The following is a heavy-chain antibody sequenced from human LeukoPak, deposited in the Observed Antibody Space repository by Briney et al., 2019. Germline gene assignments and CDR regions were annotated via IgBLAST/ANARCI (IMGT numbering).Heavy chain of an antibody. J-gene: IGHJ3*02. CDR2: IYYSGST. V-gene: IGHV4-39*07. D-gene: IGHD3-3*01. CDR1: GGSISSGSYY. Sequence: PSQTLSLTCTVSGGSISSGSYYWGWIRQPPGKGLEWIGSIYYSGSTYYNPSLKSRVTISVDTSKNQFSLKLSSVTAADTAVYYCARDNEYYDFWSGYYDRDAFDIWGQGTMVTVSS. CDR3: ARDNEYYDFWSGYYDRDAFDI.